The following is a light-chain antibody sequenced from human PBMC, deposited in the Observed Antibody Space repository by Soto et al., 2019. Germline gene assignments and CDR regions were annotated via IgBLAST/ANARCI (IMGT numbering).Light chain of an antibody. CDR1: QSVSSN. CDR2: GAS. CDR3: QQYNNGPPLT. V-gene: IGKV3-15*01. J-gene: IGKJ4*01. Sequence: EIVMTQSPATLSVSPGERATLSCRASQSVSSNLAWYQQKPGQAPRLLIYGASTRATGIPARFSGSGSGTEFTLTISSLQSEDFAVYDCQQYNNGPPLTFGGGTKVDIK.